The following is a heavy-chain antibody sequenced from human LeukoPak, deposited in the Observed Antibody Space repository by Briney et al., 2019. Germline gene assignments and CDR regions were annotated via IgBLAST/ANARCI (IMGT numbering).Heavy chain of an antibody. CDR1: GFTFGSYA. CDR3: ASIDFWSGYYTDY. CDR2: ISYDGSNK. J-gene: IGHJ4*02. D-gene: IGHD3-3*01. Sequence: GGSLRLSCAAAGFTFGSYAMDWVRQAPGKGLEWVAFISYDGSNKYYADSVKGRFTISRDNSKNTLYLQMNSLRAEDTAVYYCASIDFWSGYYTDYWGQGTLVTVSS. V-gene: IGHV3-30-3*01.